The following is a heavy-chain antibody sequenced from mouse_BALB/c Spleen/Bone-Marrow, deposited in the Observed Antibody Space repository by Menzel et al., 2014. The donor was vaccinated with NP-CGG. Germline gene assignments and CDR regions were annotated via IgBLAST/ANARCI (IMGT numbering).Heavy chain of an antibody. CDR1: GYTFSSYW. Sequence: QVQLQQSGAELMKPGASVKISCRATGYTFSSYWMEWVKQRPGHGLEWIGEILPGSGSTNYNEKFKGKATFTADTSSNTAYMQLSSLTSEDSAVYYCAREDGLWYFDVWGAGTTVTVSS. CDR2: ILPGSGST. J-gene: IGHJ1*01. CDR3: AREDGLWYFDV. V-gene: IGHV1-9*01. D-gene: IGHD1-1*01.